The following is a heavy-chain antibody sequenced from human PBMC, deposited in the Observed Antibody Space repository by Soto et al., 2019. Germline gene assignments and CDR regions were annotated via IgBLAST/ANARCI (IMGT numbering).Heavy chain of an antibody. CDR3: ARGARGGWPYNWFDP. D-gene: IGHD6-19*01. Sequence: LGESLKISCKGSGYSFTSYWISWVRQMPGKGLEWMGRIDPSDSYTNYSPSFQGHVTISADKSISTAYLQWSSLKASDTAMYYCARGARGGWPYNWFDPWGQGTLVTVSS. V-gene: IGHV5-10-1*01. CDR2: IDPSDSYT. J-gene: IGHJ5*02. CDR1: GYSFTSYW.